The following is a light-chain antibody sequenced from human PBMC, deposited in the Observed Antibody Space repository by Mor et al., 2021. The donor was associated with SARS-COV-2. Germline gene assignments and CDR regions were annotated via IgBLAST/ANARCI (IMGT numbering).Light chain of an antibody. V-gene: IGKV1-5*03. CDR3: QQYNSYPLT. Sequence: AWYQQKPGNAPKLLIYKASSLESGVPSRFSGSGSGTEFTLTISSLQPDDFATYYCQQYNSYPLTFGGGT. CDR2: KAS. J-gene: IGKJ4*01.